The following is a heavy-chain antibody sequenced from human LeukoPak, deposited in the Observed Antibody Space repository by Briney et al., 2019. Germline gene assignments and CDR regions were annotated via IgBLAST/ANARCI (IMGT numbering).Heavy chain of an antibody. D-gene: IGHD2-21*02. V-gene: IGHV1-3*01. J-gene: IGHJ4*02. CDR3: ARGLTQIPRLATGLGH. CDR1: GYTFTSYA. CDR2: INAGNGNT. Sequence: ASVKVSGKASGYTFTSYAMHWVRQAPGQRLEWMGWINAGNGNTKYSQKFQGRVTITRDTSASTAYMELSSLRSEDTAVYYCARGLTQIPRLATGLGHWGQGTLVTVSS.